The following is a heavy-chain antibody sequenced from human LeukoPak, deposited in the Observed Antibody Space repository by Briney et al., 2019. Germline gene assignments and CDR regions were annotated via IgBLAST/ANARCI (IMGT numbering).Heavy chain of an antibody. Sequence: GESLKISCKGSGYSFTSYWIGWVRQMPGKGLEWMGIIYPGDSDTRHSPSFQGQVTISADKSISTAYLQWSSLKASDTAMYYCAREGHYYDSSGYYYVSSQYFQHWGQGTLVTVSS. D-gene: IGHD3-22*01. V-gene: IGHV5-51*01. CDR2: IYPGDSDT. CDR3: AREGHYYDSSGYYYVSSQYFQH. J-gene: IGHJ1*01. CDR1: GYSFTSYW.